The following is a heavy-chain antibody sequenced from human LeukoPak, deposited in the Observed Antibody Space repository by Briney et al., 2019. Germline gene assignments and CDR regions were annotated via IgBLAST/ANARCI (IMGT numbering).Heavy chain of an antibody. CDR1: GYRFTNYW. J-gene: IGHJ4*02. D-gene: IGHD5-24*01. V-gene: IGHV5-51*01. CDR2: IYPGDSDT. Sequence: GESLKISCKGSGYRFTNYWIGWVRQMPGKGLEWMGIIYPGDSDTRYSPSFQGQVTISADKSLSTAYLQWSSLRSEDTAVYYCARSPGVDGYKPNSFDYWGQGTLVTVSS. CDR3: ARSPGVDGYKPNSFDY.